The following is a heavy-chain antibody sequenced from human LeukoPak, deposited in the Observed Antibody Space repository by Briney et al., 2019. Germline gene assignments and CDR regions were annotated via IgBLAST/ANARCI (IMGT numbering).Heavy chain of an antibody. J-gene: IGHJ5*02. V-gene: IGHV3-30*18. D-gene: IGHD6-25*01. Sequence: GGSLRLFCAASGFIFSYFGMHWVRQAPGERLEWVATISRDGNDQYYADSVKGRFTISKDNSRNILYLQMNSLRPEDTAVYYRAKVHGPGTAAADTWGQGNLVTVSS. CDR1: GFIFSYFG. CDR2: ISRDGNDQ. CDR3: AKVHGPGTAAADT.